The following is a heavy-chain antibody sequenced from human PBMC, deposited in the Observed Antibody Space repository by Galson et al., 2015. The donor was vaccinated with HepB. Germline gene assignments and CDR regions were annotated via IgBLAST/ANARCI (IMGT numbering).Heavy chain of an antibody. CDR2: IYSDGST. J-gene: IGHJ4*02. CDR3: ARDSYYYDRTGYSFFFPY. Sequence: SLRLSCAASGFSVSINYMSWVRQAPGKGLEWVSVIYSDGSTDYSDSVKGRFTISRDNSKNTLFLQMNSLRRGDTAVYYCARDSYYYDRTGYSFFFPYWGQGALVTVSS. CDR1: GFSVSINY. V-gene: IGHV3-66*02. D-gene: IGHD3-22*01.